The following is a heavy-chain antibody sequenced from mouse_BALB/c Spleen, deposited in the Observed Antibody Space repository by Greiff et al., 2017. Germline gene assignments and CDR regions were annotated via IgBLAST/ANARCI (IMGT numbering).Heavy chain of an antibody. CDR3: TRVEGYDGYFFAY. CDR2: ISSGGSYT. D-gene: IGHD2-3*01. CDR1: GFTFSSYT. Sequence: EVKLMESGGGLVKPGGSLKLSCAASGFTFSSYTMSWVRQTPEKRLEWVATISSGGSYTYYPDSVKGRFTISRDNAKNTLYLQMSSLKSEDTAMYYCTRVEGYDGYFFAYWGQGTLVTVSA. J-gene: IGHJ3*01. V-gene: IGHV5-6-4*01.